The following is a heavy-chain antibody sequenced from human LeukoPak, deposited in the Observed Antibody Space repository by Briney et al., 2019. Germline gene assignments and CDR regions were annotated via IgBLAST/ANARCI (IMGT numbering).Heavy chain of an antibody. J-gene: IGHJ3*02. CDR2: ISGSGGTT. D-gene: IGHD6-19*01. CDR1: GFTFSSYG. CDR3: AKDRRGSGFDAFDI. Sequence: GGTLRLSCAASGFTFSSYGMSWVRQAPGKGLEWVSAISGSGGTTYYADSVKGRFTISRDNSKNTLYLQMNSLRAEDTAVYYCAKDRRGSGFDAFDIWGQGTMVTVSS. V-gene: IGHV3-23*01.